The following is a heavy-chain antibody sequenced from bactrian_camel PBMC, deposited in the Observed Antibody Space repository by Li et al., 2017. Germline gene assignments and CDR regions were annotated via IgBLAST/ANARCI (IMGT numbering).Heavy chain of an antibody. J-gene: IGHJ4*01. Sequence: DVQLVESGGGSVQTGGSLRLSCAVVGETWGMKCMAWFRQAPGKEREGVTAVYFGGGFTYTADSVKGRFTISEDKAKCAVYLQMNSLKPEDTAMYYCAAGGYVALGGKCPPTGYEYNFRGQGTQVTVS. CDR1: GETWGMKC. V-gene: IGHV3S40*01. D-gene: IGHD1*01. CDR3: AAGGYVALGGKCPPTGYEYNF. CDR2: VYFGGGFT.